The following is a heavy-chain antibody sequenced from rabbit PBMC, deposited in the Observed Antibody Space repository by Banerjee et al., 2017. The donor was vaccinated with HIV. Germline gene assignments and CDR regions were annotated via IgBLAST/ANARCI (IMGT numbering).Heavy chain of an antibody. J-gene: IGHJ3*01. Sequence: QEQLVESGGGLVQPEGSLTLTCKASGFTFSSYWMSWVRQAPGKGLEWIGCIYAGSSGSAYYASWAKGRFTMSKPSSTTVTLQMTSLTAADTASYFCARDLAGVIGWNFNFWGQGTLVTVS. D-gene: IGHD4-1*01. CDR1: GFTFSSYW. CDR2: IYAGSSGSA. V-gene: IGHV1S45*01. CDR3: ARDLAGVIGWNFNF.